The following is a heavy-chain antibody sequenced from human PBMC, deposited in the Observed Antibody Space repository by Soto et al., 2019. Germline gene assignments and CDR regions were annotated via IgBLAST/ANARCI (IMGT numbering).Heavy chain of an antibody. J-gene: IGHJ4*02. V-gene: IGHV6-1*01. Sequence: QSQTLSLTCAISGASVSATGVAWNWIRQSPSRGLEWLGRTYYRSKWISDFASSVAGRMAINPDKSKNQFSLLLNSVTPDDTAVYYCTRDYNWAYDHWGQGILVTVSS. CDR1: GASVSATGVA. CDR2: TYYRSKWIS. D-gene: IGHD3-22*01. CDR3: TRDYNWAYDH.